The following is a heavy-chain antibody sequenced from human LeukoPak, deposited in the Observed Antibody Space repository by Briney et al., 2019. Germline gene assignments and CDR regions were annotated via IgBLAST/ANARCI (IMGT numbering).Heavy chain of an antibody. CDR3: ARTYSSSWYYAFDI. CDR2: IYDSGST. Sequence: SETLSLTCTVSGGSISSGDYYWSWIRQPPGKGLEWIAYIYDSGSTNYNPSLKSRVAISVDTSKNQFSLKLRSVTAADTAVYYCARTYSSSWYYAFDIWGQGTMVTVSS. D-gene: IGHD6-13*01. V-gene: IGHV4-61*08. CDR1: GGSISSGDYY. J-gene: IGHJ3*02.